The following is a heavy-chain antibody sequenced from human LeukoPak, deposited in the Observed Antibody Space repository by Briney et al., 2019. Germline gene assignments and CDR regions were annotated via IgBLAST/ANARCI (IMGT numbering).Heavy chain of an antibody. Sequence: TGGSLRLSCAASGFTFSSYSMNWVRQAPGKGLEWDSAISGSGGSTYYADSVKGRFTISRDNSKNTLYLQMNSLRAEDTAVYYCANVYSSSWSWGQGTLVTVSS. V-gene: IGHV3-23*01. CDR1: GFTFSSYS. D-gene: IGHD6-13*01. CDR3: ANVYSSSWS. J-gene: IGHJ5*02. CDR2: ISGSGGST.